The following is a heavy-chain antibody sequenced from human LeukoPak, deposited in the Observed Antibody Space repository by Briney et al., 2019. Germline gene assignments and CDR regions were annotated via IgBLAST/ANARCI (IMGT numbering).Heavy chain of an antibody. CDR3: ASKKGCSSTSCSPRGYYYYGMDV. D-gene: IGHD2-2*01. V-gene: IGHV1-69*01. CDR1: GGTFSSYA. Sequence: GSSVKVSCKASGGTFSSYAISWVRQAPGQGLEWMGGIIPIFGTANYAQKFQGRVTITADESTSTAYIELSSLRSEDTAVYYCASKKGCSSTSCSPRGYYYYGMDVWGQGTTVTVSS. J-gene: IGHJ6*02. CDR2: IIPIFGTA.